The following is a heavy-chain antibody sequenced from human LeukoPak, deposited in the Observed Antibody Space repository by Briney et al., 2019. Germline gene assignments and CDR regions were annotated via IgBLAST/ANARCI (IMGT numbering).Heavy chain of an antibody. Sequence: GGSLRLSCAASGFTFSSYSMNWVRQAPGKGLEWVSSISSSSSYIYYADSVKGRFTISRDNAKNSLYLQMNSLRAEDTTVYYCASRRTVPGPVDAFDIWGQGTMVTVSS. J-gene: IGHJ3*02. CDR3: ASRRTVPGPVDAFDI. D-gene: IGHD6-19*01. CDR2: ISSSSSYI. V-gene: IGHV3-21*01. CDR1: GFTFSSYS.